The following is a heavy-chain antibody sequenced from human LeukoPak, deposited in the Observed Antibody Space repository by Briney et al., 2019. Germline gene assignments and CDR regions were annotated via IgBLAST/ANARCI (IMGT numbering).Heavy chain of an antibody. Sequence: GESLKISCKGSGYSFTSYCIGWVRQMPGKGLEWMGIIYPSDSDTRYSTSFQGQVTISADKSISTAYLQWSSLKASDNAMYSCARHHTRYSGYEPTDYWGQGTLVTVSS. D-gene: IGHD5-12*01. CDR2: IYPSDSDT. CDR1: GYSFTSYC. V-gene: IGHV5-51*01. J-gene: IGHJ4*02. CDR3: ARHHTRYSGYEPTDY.